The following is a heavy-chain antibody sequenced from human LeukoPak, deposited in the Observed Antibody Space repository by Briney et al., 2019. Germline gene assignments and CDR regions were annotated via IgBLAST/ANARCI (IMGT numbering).Heavy chain of an antibody. V-gene: IGHV3-66*02. CDR3: ARGPGSSWYSDY. CDR2: IYSGDDT. J-gene: IGHJ4*02. D-gene: IGHD6-13*01. CDR1: GFTVSSNY. Sequence: PGGSLRLSCAASGFTVSSNYMNWVRQAPGKWLEWVSIIYSGDDTYYADSVKDRFTISRDNSKNTLYLQMNSLRAEDTAVYYCARGPGSSWYSDYWGQGTLVTVSS.